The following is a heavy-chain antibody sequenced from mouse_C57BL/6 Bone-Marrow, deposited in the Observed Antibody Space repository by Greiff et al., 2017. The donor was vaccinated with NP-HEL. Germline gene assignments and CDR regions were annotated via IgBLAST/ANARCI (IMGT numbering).Heavy chain of an antibody. V-gene: IGHV3-6*01. CDR3: ARGRSYYYAMDY. CDR2: ISYDGSN. Sequence: EVQLQQSGPGLVKPSQSLSLTCSVTGYSITSGYYWNWIRQFPGNKLEWMGYISYDGSNNYNPSLKNRISITRDTSKNQFFLKLNSVTTEDTATYYCARGRSYYYAMDYWGQGTSVTVSS. J-gene: IGHJ4*01. CDR1: GYSITSGYY.